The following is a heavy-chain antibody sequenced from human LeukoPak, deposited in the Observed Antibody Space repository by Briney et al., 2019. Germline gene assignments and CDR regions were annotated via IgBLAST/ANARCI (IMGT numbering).Heavy chain of an antibody. CDR3: AKGDVGGTWVSPLDY. J-gene: IGHJ4*02. V-gene: IGHV3-43*01. CDR1: GFTFDDYT. D-gene: IGHD1-26*01. CDR2: ISWDGGST. Sequence: GGSLRLSCAASGFTFDDYTMHWVRQAPGKGLEWVSLISWDGGSTYYADSVKGRFTISRDNSKNSLYLQMNSLRTEDTALYYCAKGDVGGTWVSPLDYWGQGTLVTVSS.